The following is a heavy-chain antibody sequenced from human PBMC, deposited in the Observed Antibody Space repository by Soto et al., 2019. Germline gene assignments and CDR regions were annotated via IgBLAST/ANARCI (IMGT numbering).Heavy chain of an antibody. V-gene: IGHV1-69*02. D-gene: IGHD3-10*01. Sequence: ASVKVSCKASGGTFSSYTISWVRQAPGQGLEWMGRIIPILGIANYAQKFQGRVTITADKSTSTAYMELSSLRSEDTAVYYCARVARSLSVGYYYYYMDVWGKGTTVTVSS. CDR3: ARVARSLSVGYYYYYMDV. CDR2: IIPILGIA. J-gene: IGHJ6*03. CDR1: GGTFSSYT.